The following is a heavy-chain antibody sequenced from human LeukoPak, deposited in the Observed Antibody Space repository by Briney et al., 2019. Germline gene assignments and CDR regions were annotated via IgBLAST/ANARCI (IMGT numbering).Heavy chain of an antibody. Sequence: PGGSLRLSCAASRFTFSSYSMNWVRQAPGKGLEWVSYISSGSSTIYYADSVKGRFTISRDNAKKSLYLQMNSLRAEDTAVYYCATHELKDAFDIWGQGTMVTVSS. CDR1: RFTFSSYS. D-gene: IGHD3-10*01. CDR3: ATHELKDAFDI. J-gene: IGHJ3*02. CDR2: ISSGSSTI. V-gene: IGHV3-48*01.